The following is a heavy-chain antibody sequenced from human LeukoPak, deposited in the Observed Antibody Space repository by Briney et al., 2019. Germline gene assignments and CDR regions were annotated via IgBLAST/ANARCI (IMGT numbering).Heavy chain of an antibody. CDR1: GYSISSGYY. D-gene: IGHD5-12*01. CDR2: IYHSGST. J-gene: IGHJ4*02. V-gene: IGHV4-38-2*02. Sequence: SETPSLTCTVSGYSISSGYYWGWIRQPPGKGLEWIGSIYHSGSTYYNPSLKSRVTISVDTSKNQFSLKLSSVTAADTAVYYCARVITGGYSGYDPDYWGQGTLVTVSS. CDR3: ARVITGGYSGYDPDY.